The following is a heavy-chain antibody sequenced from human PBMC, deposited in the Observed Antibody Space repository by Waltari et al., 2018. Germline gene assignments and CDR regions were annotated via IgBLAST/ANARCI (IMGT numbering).Heavy chain of an antibody. D-gene: IGHD2-2*02. CDR1: GYTLTELS. CDR3: ATDSVVPAAIRDYYYGMDV. CDR2: FDPEDGET. Sequence: QVQLVQSGAEVKKPGASVKVSCKVSGYTLTELSMHWVRQAPGKGLEWMGGFDPEDGETIYAQKFQGRGTMTEDTSTDTAYMELSSLRSEDTAVYYCATDSVVPAAIRDYYYGMDVWGQGTTVTVSS. J-gene: IGHJ6*02. V-gene: IGHV1-24*01.